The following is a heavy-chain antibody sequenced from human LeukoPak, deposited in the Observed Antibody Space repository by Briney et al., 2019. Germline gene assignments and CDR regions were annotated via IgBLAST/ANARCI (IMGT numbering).Heavy chain of an antibody. Sequence: GASVKVSCKASGYTFTGYYMHWVRQAPGQGLEWMGWINPNSGGTNYARKFQGRVTMTRDTSISTAYMELSRLRSDDTAVYYCARGFYLLNYYDNRQEASAFDIWGQGTMVTVSS. CDR1: GYTFTGYY. D-gene: IGHD3-22*01. J-gene: IGHJ3*02. CDR3: ARGFYLLNYYDNRQEASAFDI. CDR2: INPNSGGT. V-gene: IGHV1-2*02.